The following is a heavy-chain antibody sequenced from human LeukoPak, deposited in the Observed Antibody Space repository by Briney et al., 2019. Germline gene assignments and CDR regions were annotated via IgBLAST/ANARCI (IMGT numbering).Heavy chain of an antibody. D-gene: IGHD6-19*01. V-gene: IGHV3-21*01. CDR3: ARSGAVAGHFDY. CDR1: GFTFSSYS. J-gene: IGHJ4*02. CDR2: ISSSSYI. Sequence: GGSLRLSCAASGFTFSSYSMNWVRQAPGKGLEWVSSISSSSYIYYADSVKGRFTISRDNAKNSLYLQMNSLRAEDTAVYYCARSGAVAGHFDYWGQGTLVTVSS.